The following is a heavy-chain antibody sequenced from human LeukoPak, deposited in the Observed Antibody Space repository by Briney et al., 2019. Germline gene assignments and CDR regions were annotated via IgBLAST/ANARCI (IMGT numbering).Heavy chain of an antibody. CDR3: AKDVRVGGGGMDV. CDR1: GFTFSNYA. CDR2: ISSSGDNA. J-gene: IGHJ6*02. D-gene: IGHD1-26*01. V-gene: IGHV3-23*01. Sequence: PGGSLRLSCAASGFTFSNYAMNGVRQAPGKGLEWVSLISSSGDNAYYADSVRGRFTISRDKSKNTVSLQMNSLRGEDTAVYYCAKDVRVGGGGMDVWGQGTPVTVSS.